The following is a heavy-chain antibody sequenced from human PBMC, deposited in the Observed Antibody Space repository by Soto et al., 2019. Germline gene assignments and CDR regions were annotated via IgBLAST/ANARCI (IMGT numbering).Heavy chain of an antibody. CDR1: GYTFTSYG. CDR2: IRDYNGNT. CDR3: ARDGALGENYYSYGMDV. V-gene: IGHV1-18*01. D-gene: IGHD3-16*01. Sequence: QVQLVQSGAEVKKPGASVKVSCKASGYTFTSYGISWVRQAPGQGLEWMGWIRDYNGNTNYPQKPQGRVTMTTDTSTSTAYMELRSLRSDDTAVYYCARDGALGENYYSYGMDVWGQGTTVTVSS. J-gene: IGHJ6*02.